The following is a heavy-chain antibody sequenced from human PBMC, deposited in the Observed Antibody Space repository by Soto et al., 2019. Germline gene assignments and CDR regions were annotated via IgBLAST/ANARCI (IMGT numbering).Heavy chain of an antibody. CDR3: ARDNLGIVLMVYAIPNYYYGMDV. CDR2: ISSSSSYI. CDR1: GFTFSSYS. V-gene: IGHV3-21*01. Sequence: PGGSLRLSCAASGFTFSSYSMNWVRQAPGEGLEWVSSISSSSSYIYYADEVTGRFTISRDNAKNSLFLQMNSLRAEDTAVYYCARDNLGIVLMVYAIPNYYYGMDVWGQGATVTVSS. D-gene: IGHD2-8*01. J-gene: IGHJ6*02.